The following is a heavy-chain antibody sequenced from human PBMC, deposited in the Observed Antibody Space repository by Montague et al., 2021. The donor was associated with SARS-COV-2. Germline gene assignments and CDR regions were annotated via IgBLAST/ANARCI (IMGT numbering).Heavy chain of an antibody. CDR1: GFTFSDSY. J-gene: IGHJ6*02. CDR3: ARDLWGAQSGMDV. CDR2: MSSSGHFA. D-gene: IGHD1-26*01. V-gene: IGHV3-11*06. Sequence: SLRLSCAASGFTFSDSYMSWVRQAPGRGLERIAYMSSSGHFASYADSVKGRFTISRGNAKNSLYLQMNSLRAEDTAMYYCARDLWGAQSGMDVWGQGTTVTVSS.